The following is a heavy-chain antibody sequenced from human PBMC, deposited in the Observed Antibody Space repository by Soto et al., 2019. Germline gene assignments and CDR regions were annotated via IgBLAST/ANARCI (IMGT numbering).Heavy chain of an antibody. J-gene: IGHJ4*02. CDR2: IYYSGST. D-gene: IGHD1-26*01. CDR1: GGSISSGGYY. CDR3: ARGCELLRAYFDY. V-gene: IGHV4-31*03. Sequence: QVQLQESGPGLVKPSQTLSLTCTVSGGSISSGGYYWSWIRQHPGKGLVGIGYIYYSGSTYYNPSLKGRVTISVDTSKVQFSLKLSSVTAADTAVYYCARGCELLRAYFDYWGQGTLVTVSS.